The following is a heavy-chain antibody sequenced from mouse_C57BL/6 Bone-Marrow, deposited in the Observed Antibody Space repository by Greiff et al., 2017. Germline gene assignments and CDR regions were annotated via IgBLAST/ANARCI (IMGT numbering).Heavy chain of an antibody. CDR2: IDPNSGGT. CDR1: SYTFTSYW. J-gene: IGHJ4*01. D-gene: IGHD2-4*01. V-gene: IGHV1-72*01. Sequence: QVQLQQPGAELVKPGASVKLSCKASSYTFTSYWMHWVKQRPGRGLEWIGRIDPNSGGTKYNEKFKSKATLTVDKPSSTAYMQLSSLTSEDSAVYYCARSGDPSTMITTTRIYYAMDYWGQGTSVTVSS. CDR3: ARSGDPSTMITTTRIYYAMDY.